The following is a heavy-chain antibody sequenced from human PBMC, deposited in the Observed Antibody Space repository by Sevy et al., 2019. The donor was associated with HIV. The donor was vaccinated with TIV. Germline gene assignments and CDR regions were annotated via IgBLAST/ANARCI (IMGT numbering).Heavy chain of an antibody. CDR1: GDSISSYC. J-gene: IGHJ4*02. Sequence: SETLSLTCSVSGDSISSYCWTWVRQSPGKGLEWIGNVYFTGNTDYSPSLKSRVTLSLDTSKSHFSLSLKSVTAADTAIYFCARDSTTRPRVLDYWGQGSLVTVSS. CDR3: ARDSTTRPRVLDY. V-gene: IGHV4-59*01. D-gene: IGHD1-1*01. CDR2: VYFTGNT.